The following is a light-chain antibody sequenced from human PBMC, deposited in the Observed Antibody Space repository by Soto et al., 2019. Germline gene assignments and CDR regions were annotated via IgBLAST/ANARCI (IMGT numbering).Light chain of an antibody. J-gene: IGKJ3*01. CDR3: QQYSRNPIT. Sequence: DIQMTQSPSTLSASVGDRVTITCRASQSIVGGLAWYQQKPGKAPKLLIYKASSLESGVPSRFSGSGSGTEFTLTISGLQPDDFATYYCQQYSRNPITFGHGTKVDV. CDR1: QSIVGG. CDR2: KAS. V-gene: IGKV1-5*03.